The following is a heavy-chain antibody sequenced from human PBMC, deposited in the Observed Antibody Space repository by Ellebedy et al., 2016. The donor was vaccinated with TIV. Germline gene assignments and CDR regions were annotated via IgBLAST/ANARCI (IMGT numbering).Heavy chain of an antibody. CDR3: ARDLVAAAFDY. CDR2: IIPIFGTA. J-gene: IGHJ4*02. CDR1: GYTFTSYG. D-gene: IGHD6-13*01. V-gene: IGHV1-69*13. Sequence: ASVKVSCKASGYTFTSYGISWVRQAPGQGLEWMGGIIPIFGTANYAQKFQGRVTITADESTSTAYMELRSLRSDDTAVYYCARDLVAAAFDYWGQGTLVTVSS.